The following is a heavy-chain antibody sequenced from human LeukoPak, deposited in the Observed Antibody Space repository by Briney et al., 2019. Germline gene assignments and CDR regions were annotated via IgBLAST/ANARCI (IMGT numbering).Heavy chain of an antibody. J-gene: IGHJ4*02. CDR2: IEYSGST. V-gene: IGHV4-59*01. CDR1: GGSISTYY. D-gene: IGHD5-12*01. Sequence: KTSETLSLTCTVSGGSISTYYWNWIRQPPGRGLEWLGYIEYSGSTNYNPSLKSRLTMSVDSSKNHFSLRLRSVTAADTAVYYCAGTSGYWPADFDFWGQGALVIVSS. CDR3: AGTSGYWPADFDF.